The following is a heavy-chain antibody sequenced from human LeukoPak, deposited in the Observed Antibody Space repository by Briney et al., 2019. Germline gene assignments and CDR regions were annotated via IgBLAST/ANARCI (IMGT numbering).Heavy chain of an antibody. CDR2: ISGSGGST. CDR1: GFTFSSYA. J-gene: IGHJ4*02. Sequence: GGSLRLSCAASGFTFSSYAMSWVRQAPGKGLEWVSAISGSGGSTYYADSVKGRFTISRDNSKNTLYLQMNSQRAEDTAVYYCAKASGYSYGPNYYFDHWGQGTLVTVSS. CDR3: AKASGYSYGPNYYFDH. V-gene: IGHV3-23*01. D-gene: IGHD5-18*01.